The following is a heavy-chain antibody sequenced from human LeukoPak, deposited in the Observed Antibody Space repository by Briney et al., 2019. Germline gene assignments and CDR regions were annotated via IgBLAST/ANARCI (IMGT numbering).Heavy chain of an antibody. CDR3: ARPLYGSGSSSFDY. CDR1: GFTFSSYS. V-gene: IGHV3-21*01. J-gene: IGHJ4*02. CDR2: ISSTSSYI. D-gene: IGHD3-10*01. Sequence: GGSLRLSCAASGFTFSSYSMNWVRQAPGKGLEWVSSISSTSSYIYYADSVKGRLTISRDNAKNSLYLQMNSLRAEDTAVYYCARPLYGSGSSSFDYWGQGTLVTVSS.